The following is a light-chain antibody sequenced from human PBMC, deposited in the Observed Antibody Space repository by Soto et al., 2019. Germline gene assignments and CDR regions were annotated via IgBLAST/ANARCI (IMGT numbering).Light chain of an antibody. Sequence: EFVLTQSPGTLSLSPGERATISRRASQSVSNNYLAWSEQKPCQAPRLLIYGASNRATGIPDRFSGSGSGTDFTLTISRLQPEDFAVDYCQQYGSTGTFGQGTKV. J-gene: IGKJ1*01. CDR3: QQYGSTGT. CDR1: QSVSNNY. CDR2: GAS. V-gene: IGKV3-20*01.